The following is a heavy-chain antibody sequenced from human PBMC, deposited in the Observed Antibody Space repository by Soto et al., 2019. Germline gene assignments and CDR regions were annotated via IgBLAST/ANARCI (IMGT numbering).Heavy chain of an antibody. Sequence: PGGSLRLSCAASGFTFSSYAMHWVRQAPGKGLEWVAVISYDGSNKYYADSVKGRFTISRDNSKNTLYLQMNSLRAEDTAVYYCARGLTLDGNLNHWGQGTLVTVSS. CDR3: ARGLTLDGNLNH. V-gene: IGHV3-30-3*01. CDR1: GFTFSSYA. CDR2: ISYDGSNK. J-gene: IGHJ5*02. D-gene: IGHD6-19*01.